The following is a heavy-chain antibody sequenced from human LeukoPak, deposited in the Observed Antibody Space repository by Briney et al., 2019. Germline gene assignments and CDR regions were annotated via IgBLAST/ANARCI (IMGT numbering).Heavy chain of an antibody. CDR2: IYHSGST. J-gene: IGHJ4*02. CDR3: ARSRGSGYSYGDFDY. CDR1: GGSISSGGYS. D-gene: IGHD5-18*01. Sequence: PSQTLSLTCAVSGGSISSGGYSWSWIRQPPGKGLEWIGYIYHSGSTYYNPSLKSRVTISVDRSKNQFSLKLRSVTAAGTAVYYCARSRGSGYSYGDFDYWGQGTLVTVSS. V-gene: IGHV4-30-2*01.